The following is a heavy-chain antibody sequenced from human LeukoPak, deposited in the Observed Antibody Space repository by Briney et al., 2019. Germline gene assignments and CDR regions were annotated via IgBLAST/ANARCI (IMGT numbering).Heavy chain of an antibody. D-gene: IGHD3-10*01. CDR3: ATSTRWFGELLVP. Sequence: EASVRVSCKASGYTFTGYYMHWVRQAPGKGLEWMGGFDPEDGETIYAQKFQGRVTMTEDTSTDTAYMELSSLRSEDTAVYYCATSTRWFGELLVPWGQGTLVTVSS. CDR1: GYTFTGYY. CDR2: FDPEDGET. J-gene: IGHJ5*02. V-gene: IGHV1-24*01.